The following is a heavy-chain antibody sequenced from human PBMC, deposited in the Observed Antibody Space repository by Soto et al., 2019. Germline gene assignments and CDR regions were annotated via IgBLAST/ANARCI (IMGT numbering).Heavy chain of an antibody. J-gene: IGHJ6*02. CDR2: IDPSDSYT. D-gene: IGHD6-13*01. V-gene: IGHV5-10-1*01. CDR3: AASSSWTNYGMDV. Sequence: RKMNGKGLEWMGRIDPSDSYTNYSPSFQGHVTISADKSISTAYLQWSSLKASDTAMYYCAASSSWTNYGMDVWGQGTTVTVSS.